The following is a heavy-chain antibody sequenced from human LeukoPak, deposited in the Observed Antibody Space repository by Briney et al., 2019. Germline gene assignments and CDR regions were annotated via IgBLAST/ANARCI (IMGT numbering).Heavy chain of an antibody. CDR1: GFTFSSYS. CDR2: ISSSSSTI. CDR3: VKNRSRNMITFGGVERWFDP. D-gene: IGHD3-16*01. V-gene: IGHV3-48*01. J-gene: IGHJ5*02. Sequence: PGGSLRLSCAASGFTFSSYSMNWVRQAPGKGLEWVSHISSSSSTIYYADSVKGRFTISRDNSKNTLYLQMNSLRAEDTAVYYCVKNRSRNMITFGGVERWFDPWGQGTLVTVSS.